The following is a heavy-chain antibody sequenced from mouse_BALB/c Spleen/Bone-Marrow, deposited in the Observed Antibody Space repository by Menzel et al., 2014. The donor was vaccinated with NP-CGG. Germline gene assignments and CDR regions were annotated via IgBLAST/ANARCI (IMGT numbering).Heavy chain of an antibody. CDR2: ISNGGSTT. CDR1: GFTFSYYT. D-gene: IGHD2-2*01. J-gene: IGHJ4*01. CDR3: ARDGYDVGGALEY. V-gene: IGHV5-12-2*01. Sequence: EVKVVESGGGLVQPGGSLKLSCAASGFTFSYYTMSWVRQIPEKRLEWVAYISNGGSTTYHPDTVKGRFTISRDNAKNTLYLQMSSLKSEDTAMYYCARDGYDVGGALEYWGQGTSVTVSS.